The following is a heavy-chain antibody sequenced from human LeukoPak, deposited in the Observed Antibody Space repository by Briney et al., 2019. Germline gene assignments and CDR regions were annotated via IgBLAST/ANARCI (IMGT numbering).Heavy chain of an antibody. D-gene: IGHD6-13*01. CDR2: IIPIFGTA. CDR3: ARAARRSSRAPMDV. CDR1: GYTFINYA. J-gene: IGHJ6*02. Sequence: GASVKVSCKASGYTFINYAISWVRQAPGQGLEWMGGIIPIFGTANYAQKFQGRVTITADESTSTAYMELSSLRSEDTAVYYCARAARRSSRAPMDVWGQGTTVTVSS. V-gene: IGHV1-69*13.